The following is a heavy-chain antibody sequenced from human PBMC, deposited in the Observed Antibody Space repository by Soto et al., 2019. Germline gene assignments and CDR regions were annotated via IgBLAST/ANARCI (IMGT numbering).Heavy chain of an antibody. CDR2: IKSNTDGGTT. CDR1: GFSFIYAW. V-gene: IGHV3-15*01. D-gene: IGHD6-13*01. J-gene: IGHJ5*02. CDR3: TPDPILAAAGGSDP. Sequence: EVQLVESGGGLVKPGGSLRLSCEASGFSFIYAWMSWVRQAPGKGLEWVGHIKSNTDGGTTDYAAPVNGRFTISRDDSKTTLYLQMSSLKTEDIAVYYCTPDPILAAAGGSDPWGQGTLVTVSS.